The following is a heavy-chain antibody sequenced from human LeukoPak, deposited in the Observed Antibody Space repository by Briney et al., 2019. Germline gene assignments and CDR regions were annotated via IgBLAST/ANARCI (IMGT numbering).Heavy chain of an antibody. Sequence: SETLSLTCAVYGGSFSGYYWSWIRQLPGKGLEWIGEINHSGSTNYNPSLKSRVTISVDTSKNQFSLKLSSVTAADTAVYYCADGIAARPARNYCVMDVWGQGTTVTVSS. CDR3: ADGIAARPARNYCVMDV. D-gene: IGHD6-6*01. J-gene: IGHJ6*02. CDR1: GGSFSGYY. CDR2: INHSGST. V-gene: IGHV4-34*01.